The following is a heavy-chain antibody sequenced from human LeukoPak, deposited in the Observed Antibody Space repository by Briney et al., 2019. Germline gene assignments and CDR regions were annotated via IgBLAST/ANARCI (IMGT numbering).Heavy chain of an antibody. CDR1: GYTFTTYY. CDR3: ARERQFGTGYYGTFFDY. J-gene: IGHJ4*02. V-gene: IGHV1-46*01. CDR2: INPSGGST. D-gene: IGHD3/OR15-3a*01. Sequence: ASVKVSCKASGYTFTTYYMHWVRQAPGQGLEWMGIINPSGGSTSYAQKFQGRVTITTDESTRTAYMELSSLRSEDTAVYYCARERQFGTGYYGTFFDYWGQGTLVTVSS.